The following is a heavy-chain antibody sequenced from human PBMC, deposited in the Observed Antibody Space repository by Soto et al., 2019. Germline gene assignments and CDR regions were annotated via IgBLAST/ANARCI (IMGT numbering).Heavy chain of an antibody. V-gene: IGHV1-18*01. D-gene: IGHD3-22*01. J-gene: IGHJ6*02. CDR1: VYSFTSYG. CDR3: ARDRNSSGYYYYYYGMDV. Sequence: APVNVSRKAAVYSFTSYGISWLRQAPGQGLEWMGWISAYNGNTNYAQKLQGRVTMTTDTSTSTAYMELRSLRSDDTAVYYCARDRNSSGYYYYYYGMDVWGQGTTVTVSS. CDR2: ISAYNGNT.